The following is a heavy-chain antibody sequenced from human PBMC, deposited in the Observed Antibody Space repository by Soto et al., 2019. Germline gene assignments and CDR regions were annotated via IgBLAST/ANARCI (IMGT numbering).Heavy chain of an antibody. CDR1: GGSMSSDGSS. CDR2: ICHSDYR. V-gene: IGHV4-30-2*01. D-gene: IGHD2-15*01. CDR3: ARGGGGSTAGGFEI. Sequence: QLQVQESGSGLVNPSQTLSLTCDVSGGSMSSDGSSWRWIRQPPGKGLAWSGYICHSDYRYYNPSLKSGVTISADRAKSQLSLRLSSVTAADTAVYYCARGGGGSTAGGFEIWGQGTVVTVSS. J-gene: IGHJ3*02.